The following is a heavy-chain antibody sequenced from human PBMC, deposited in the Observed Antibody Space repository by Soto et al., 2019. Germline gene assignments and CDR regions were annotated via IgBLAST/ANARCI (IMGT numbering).Heavy chain of an antibody. CDR1: GYTFTSYY. CDR2: INPSGGST. D-gene: IGHD2-2*01. CDR3: ARATPEIYCSSTSCYRGYFDY. V-gene: IGHV1-46*01. Sequence: ASVKVSCKASGYTFTSYYMHWVRQAPGQGLEWMGIINPSGGSTSYAQKFQGRVTMTRDTSTSTVYMELSSLRSEDTAVYYCARATPEIYCSSTSCYRGYFDYWGRGTLVTVSS. J-gene: IGHJ4*02.